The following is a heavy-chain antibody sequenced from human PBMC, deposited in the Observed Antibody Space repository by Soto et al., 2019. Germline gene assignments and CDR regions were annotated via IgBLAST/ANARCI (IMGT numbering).Heavy chain of an antibody. CDR1: GYTFTSYA. CDR3: ARVWAYCGGDCYLGMDV. Sequence: ASVKVSCKASGYTFTSYAMHWVRQAPGQRLEWMGWINAGNGNTKYSQKFQGRVTITRDTSASTAYMELSSLRSEDTAVYYCARVWAYCGGDCYLGMDVWGQGTTVTVS. D-gene: IGHD2-21*02. J-gene: IGHJ6*02. CDR2: INAGNGNT. V-gene: IGHV1-3*01.